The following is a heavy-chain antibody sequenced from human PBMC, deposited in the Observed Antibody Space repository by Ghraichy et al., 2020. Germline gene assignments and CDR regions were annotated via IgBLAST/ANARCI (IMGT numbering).Heavy chain of an antibody. J-gene: IGHJ4*02. CDR3: ARDRRWVSSSSPLWFGDYFDY. V-gene: IGHV4-39*07. CDR1: GGSISSSSYY. D-gene: IGHD6-6*01. Sequence: SETLSLTCTVSGGSISSSSYYWGWIRQPPGKGLEWIGSIYYSGSTYYNPSLKSRVTISVDTSKNQFSLKLSSVTAADTAVYYCARDRRWVSSSSPLWFGDYFDYWGQGTLVTVSS. CDR2: IYYSGST.